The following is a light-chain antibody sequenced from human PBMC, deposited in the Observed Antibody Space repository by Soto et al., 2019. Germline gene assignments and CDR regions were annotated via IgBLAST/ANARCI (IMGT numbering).Light chain of an antibody. CDR1: SSDVGGYNY. CDR3: SSYTSSSTV. V-gene: IGLV2-14*01. J-gene: IGLJ3*02. CDR2: EVS. Sequence: QSALTQPASVSGXPGQSITIXCTGTSSDVGGYNYVSWYQQHPGKAPKLMIYEVSNRPSGVSNRFSGSKSGNTASLTISGLQAEDEADYYCSSYTSSSTVFGGGTKLTVL.